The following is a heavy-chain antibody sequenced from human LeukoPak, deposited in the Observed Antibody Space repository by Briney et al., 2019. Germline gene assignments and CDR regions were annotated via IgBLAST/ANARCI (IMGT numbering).Heavy chain of an antibody. Sequence: PGRSLRLSCAASGFTFDDYAMHWVRQAPGKGLEWVPGISWNSGSIGYADSVKGRFTISRDNAKNSLYLQMNSLRAEDTALYYCAKDIRGYYGSGSYYNPHGFDYWGQGTLVTVSS. CDR1: GFTFDDYA. CDR2: ISWNSGSI. D-gene: IGHD3-10*01. V-gene: IGHV3-9*01. J-gene: IGHJ4*02. CDR3: AKDIRGYYGSGSYYNPHGFDY.